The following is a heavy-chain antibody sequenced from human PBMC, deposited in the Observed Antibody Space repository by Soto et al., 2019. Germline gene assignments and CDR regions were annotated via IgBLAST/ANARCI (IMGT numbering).Heavy chain of an antibody. D-gene: IGHD4-17*01. Sequence: QVQLVQSGAEVKKPGASVKVSCKASGYTFTGYYMHWVRQAPGQGLEWMGWINPNSGGTNYAQKFQGWVTMTRDTAISTAYMELSRLRSDDTAGYYCARGYGDLYWYFDLWGRGTLVTVSS. CDR3: ARGYGDLYWYFDL. CDR1: GYTFTGYY. V-gene: IGHV1-2*04. CDR2: INPNSGGT. J-gene: IGHJ2*01.